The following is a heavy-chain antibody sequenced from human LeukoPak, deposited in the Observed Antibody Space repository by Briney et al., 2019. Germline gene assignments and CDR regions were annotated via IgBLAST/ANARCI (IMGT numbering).Heavy chain of an antibody. J-gene: IGHJ4*02. CDR1: GFIFSDYY. D-gene: IGHD3-10*01. CDR2: ISSSGSTM. CDR3: ARVLGSYAVDY. V-gene: IGHV3-11*01. Sequence: PGGSLRLSCAASGFIFSDYYMSWIRQAPGKGLEWVSYISSSGSTMYYTDSVKGRFTISRDNAKDSLYLQMNSLRAEDTAVYYCARVLGSYAVDYWGQGTLATVSS.